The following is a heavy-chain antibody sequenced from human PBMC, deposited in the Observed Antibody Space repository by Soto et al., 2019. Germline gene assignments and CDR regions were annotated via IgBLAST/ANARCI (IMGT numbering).Heavy chain of an antibody. CDR3: ARLPGNTNWFDP. Sequence: PGESLKISCKGSGYRFTRHWIGWVRQMPGKGLEWVGIINPGDSDTRYSPSFQGQVTISVDNSISTAYLQWTSLRASDTAMYYCARLPGNTNWFDPWGQGTLVTVSS. CDR2: INPGDSDT. J-gene: IGHJ5*02. CDR1: GYRFTRHW. V-gene: IGHV5-51*01. D-gene: IGHD3-10*01.